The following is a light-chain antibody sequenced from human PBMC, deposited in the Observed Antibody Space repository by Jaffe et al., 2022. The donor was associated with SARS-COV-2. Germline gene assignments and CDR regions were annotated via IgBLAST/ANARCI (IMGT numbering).Light chain of an antibody. V-gene: IGLV1-51*01. CDR2: DNN. Sequence: QSVLTQPPSVSAAPGQKVTISCSGSSSNIVNNYVSWYQQLPGTAPKLLIYDNNKRPSGIPDRFSGSKSGTSATLGITGVQTGDEADYYCGTWVSSLSAWVFGGGTKLTVL. J-gene: IGLJ3*02. CDR3: GTWVSSLSAWV. CDR1: SSNIVNNY.